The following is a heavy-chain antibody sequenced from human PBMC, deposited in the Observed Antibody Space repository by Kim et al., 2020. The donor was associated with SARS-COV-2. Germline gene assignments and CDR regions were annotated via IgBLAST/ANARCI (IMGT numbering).Heavy chain of an antibody. Sequence: SITSRVSISADMSKNQFSLKLTSVTAADTAVYYCARDRGYAPSGFDPWGQGTLVTVSS. D-gene: IGHD5-12*01. J-gene: IGHJ5*02. CDR3: ARDRGYAPSGFDP. V-gene: IGHV4-39*07.